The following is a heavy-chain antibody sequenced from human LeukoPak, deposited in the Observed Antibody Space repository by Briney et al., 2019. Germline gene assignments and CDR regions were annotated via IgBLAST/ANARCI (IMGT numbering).Heavy chain of an antibody. J-gene: IGHJ6*03. D-gene: IGHD1-7*01. Sequence: GGSLRLSCAASGFTFSNAWMSWVRQAPGKGLEWVGRIKSKTDGGTTDYAAPVKGRFTISRDDSKNTLYLQMNSLKTEDTAVYYCTTDLDGTTGYYYYYYMDVWGKGTTDTVSS. V-gene: IGHV3-15*01. CDR1: GFTFSNAW. CDR2: IKSKTDGGTT. CDR3: TTDLDGTTGYYYYYYMDV.